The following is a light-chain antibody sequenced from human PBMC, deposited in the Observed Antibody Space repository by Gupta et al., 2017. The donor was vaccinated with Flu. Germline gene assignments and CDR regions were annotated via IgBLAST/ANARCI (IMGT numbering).Light chain of an antibody. V-gene: IGKV1-33*01. Sequence: PSSLSASVGDRVTITSQASQDITTYLHWYHQKPGKAPKLLISDVSGLQTGVPSRFSGSGSGTHFTFTISSLQPEDFATYYCLQDANLQYAFGQGTKLEIK. CDR3: LQDANLQYA. J-gene: IGKJ2*01. CDR2: DVS. CDR1: QDITTY.